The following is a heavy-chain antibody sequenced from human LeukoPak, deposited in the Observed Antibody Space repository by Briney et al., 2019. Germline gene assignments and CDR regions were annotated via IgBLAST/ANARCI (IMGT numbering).Heavy chain of an antibody. V-gene: IGHV4-61*08. Sequence: SQTLSLTCTVSGGSISSGGYYWSWIRQPPGKGLEWIGHIYSSGSTKYNPSLKSRVTISVDTSKNQFSLKLTSVTAADTAVYYCARGQLATGIFDHWGQGTLVTVSS. CDR2: IYSSGST. CDR1: GGSISSGGYY. CDR3: ARGQLATGIFDH. D-gene: IGHD6-6*01. J-gene: IGHJ4*02.